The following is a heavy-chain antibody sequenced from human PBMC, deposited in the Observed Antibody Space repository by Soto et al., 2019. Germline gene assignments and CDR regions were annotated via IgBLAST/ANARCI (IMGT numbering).Heavy chain of an antibody. CDR2: ISGNGVTT. CDR3: AKALYDSSGYYYVPFDI. J-gene: IGHJ3*02. D-gene: IGHD3-22*01. CDR1: GFTFSSYA. V-gene: IGHV3-23*01. Sequence: PGGSLRLSCAASGFTFSSYAMSWVRQAPGKGLAWVSSISGNGVTTYNADSVKGRFTISRDNSKSTLFLQMNSLRAEDTAVYYCAKALYDSSGYYYVPFDIWGQGTMVTVSS.